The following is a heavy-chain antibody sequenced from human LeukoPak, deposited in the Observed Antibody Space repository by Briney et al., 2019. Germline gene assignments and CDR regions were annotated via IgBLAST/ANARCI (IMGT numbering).Heavy chain of an antibody. CDR3: ATGQWELLGDY. D-gene: IGHD1-26*01. J-gene: IGHJ4*02. CDR1: GGSISSSSYY. CDR2: IYYSGST. Sequence: SGTLSLTCTVSGGSISSSSYYWGWIRQPPGKGLEWIGSIYYSGSTYYNPSLKSRVTISVDTSKNQFSLKLSSVTAADTAVYYCATGQWELLGDYWGQGTLVTVSS. V-gene: IGHV4-39*01.